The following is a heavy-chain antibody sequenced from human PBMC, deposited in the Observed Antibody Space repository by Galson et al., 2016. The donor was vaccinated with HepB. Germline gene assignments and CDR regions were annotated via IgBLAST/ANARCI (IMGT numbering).Heavy chain of an antibody. CDR3: ARGGVAARRGYFQH. D-gene: IGHD6-6*01. Sequence: SETLSLTCSVSGGSMRNYQWSWVRQPPGKGLEWIGYIFNDGSGSANYNPSLKSRVTISVDTSKNQFSLKLSSVTAADTAVYYCARGGVAARRGYFQHWGQGTLVTVSS. V-gene: IGHV4-59*08. J-gene: IGHJ1*01. CDR1: GGSMRNYQ. CDR2: IFNDGSGSA.